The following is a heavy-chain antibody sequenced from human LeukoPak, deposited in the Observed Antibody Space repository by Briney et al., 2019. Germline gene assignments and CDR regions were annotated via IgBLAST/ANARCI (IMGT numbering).Heavy chain of an antibody. Sequence: SETLSLTCTVSGGSISSGSYYWSWIRQPAGKGLEWIGRIYTSGSTNYNPSLKSRVTISVDTSRNQFSLKLSSVTAADTAVYYCAREVRSVLTAIDDAFDIWGQGTMVTVSS. CDR2: IYTSGST. V-gene: IGHV4-61*02. J-gene: IGHJ3*02. CDR3: AREVRSVLTAIDDAFDI. D-gene: IGHD2-21*02. CDR1: GGSISSGSYY.